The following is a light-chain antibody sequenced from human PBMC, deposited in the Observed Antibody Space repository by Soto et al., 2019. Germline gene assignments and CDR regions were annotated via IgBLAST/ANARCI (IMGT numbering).Light chain of an antibody. V-gene: IGKV4-1*01. J-gene: IGKJ4*01. CDR3: QQYYNSRLT. CDR2: WAS. CDR1: QSVLYSSNNKNY. Sequence: DIVMTQSPDSLAVSLGERANVNCKSSQSVLYSSNNKNYLAWYQQKPGEPPKMIIYWASTRESGVPDRFSGSGSGTDFTLTISSLQAEDVAVYYCQQYYNSRLTFGGGTNVEIK.